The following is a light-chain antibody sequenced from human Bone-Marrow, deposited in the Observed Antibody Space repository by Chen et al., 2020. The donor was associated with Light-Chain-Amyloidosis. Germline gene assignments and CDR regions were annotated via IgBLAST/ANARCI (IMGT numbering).Light chain of an antibody. J-gene: IGLJ3*02. Sequence: SYGLTQPSSVSVAPEQTATMACGGNIIGSTSVHWYQQTPGQAPLLVVYDDSDRPSGIPERLSGSNSGNTATLTISRVEAGDEADYYCQVWDRSSDRPVFGGRTKLTVL. CDR1: IIGSTS. CDR2: DDS. CDR3: QVWDRSSDRPV. V-gene: IGLV3-21*02.